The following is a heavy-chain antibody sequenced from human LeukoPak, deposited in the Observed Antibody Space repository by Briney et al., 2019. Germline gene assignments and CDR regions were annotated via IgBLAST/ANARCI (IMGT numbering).Heavy chain of an antibody. Sequence: GGSLRLSCAASGFTFSNAWMNWVRQAPGKGLEWVGRIKSKTDGGTTDYAAPVKGRFTISRDDSKNTLYLQMNSLKTEGTAVYYCTTDRSSSSSSIYYYYGMDVWGQGATVTVSS. V-gene: IGHV3-15*07. CDR3: TTDRSSSSSSIYYYYGMDV. CDR2: IKSKTDGGTT. D-gene: IGHD6-6*01. J-gene: IGHJ6*02. CDR1: GFTFSNAW.